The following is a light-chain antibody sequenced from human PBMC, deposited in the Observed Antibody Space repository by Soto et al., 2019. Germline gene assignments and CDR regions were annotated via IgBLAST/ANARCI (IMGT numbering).Light chain of an antibody. Sequence: EILMTQSPATLSLSPGERAALSCRASQSVSSNLAWYQQKPGQAPRLLLYGASTRATGIPAGFSGSGSGTAFPLTISSLQSEDFAVYYCLQYNKWPWTFGQGTKVEIK. V-gene: IGKV3-15*01. CDR1: QSVSSN. J-gene: IGKJ1*01. CDR2: GAS. CDR3: LQYNKWPWT.